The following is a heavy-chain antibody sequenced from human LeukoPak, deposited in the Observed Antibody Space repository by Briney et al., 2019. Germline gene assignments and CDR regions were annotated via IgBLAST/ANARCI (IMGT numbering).Heavy chain of an antibody. V-gene: IGHV4-34*01. CDR1: GGSFSGYY. CDR3: ARREYYDILTCYYDEGSFDY. CDR2: INHSGST. J-gene: IGHJ4*02. Sequence: PSETLSLTCAVYGGSFSGYYWSWIRQPPGKGLEWIGEINHSGSTNYNPSLKSRVTISVDTSKNQFSLKLSSVTAADTAVYYCARREYYDILTCYYDEGSFDYWGQGTLVTVSS. D-gene: IGHD3-9*01.